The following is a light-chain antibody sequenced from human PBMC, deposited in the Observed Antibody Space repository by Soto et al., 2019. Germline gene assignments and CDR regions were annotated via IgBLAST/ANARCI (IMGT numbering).Light chain of an antibody. Sequence: EIVLTQSPGTLSLSPGERATLSCRASQSVSSTYIAWYQQNPGQAPRLLIYGASNRATGIPDRFSGSGSGTDFTLTISRLEPEDFAVYFCQQYGRSPPFTFGAVTKVDIK. CDR3: QQYGRSPPFT. CDR1: QSVSSTY. V-gene: IGKV3-20*01. CDR2: GAS. J-gene: IGKJ3*01.